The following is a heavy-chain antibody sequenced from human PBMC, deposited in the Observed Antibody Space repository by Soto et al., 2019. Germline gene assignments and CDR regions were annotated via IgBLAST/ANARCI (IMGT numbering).Heavy chain of an antibody. J-gene: IGHJ5*01. CDR3: STRAYDTNGYYRFDP. D-gene: IGHD3-22*01. CDR1: GGSFSGHS. Sequence: QVQLQQWGAGLLKPSETLSLTCAVYGGSFSGHSWTWLRQSPGKGLEWSGDINHSGRVNYSPSLKSRVTISLDTSKNQFSLTLSAVTAADTAMYYCSTRAYDTNGYYRFDPWGQGTLVTVSS. CDR2: INHSGRV. V-gene: IGHV4-34*01.